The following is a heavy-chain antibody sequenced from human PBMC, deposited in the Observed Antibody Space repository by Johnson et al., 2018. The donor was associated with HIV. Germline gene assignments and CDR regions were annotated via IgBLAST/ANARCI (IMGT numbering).Heavy chain of an antibody. CDR1: GFTVSSNY. J-gene: IGHJ3*02. Sequence: MLLVESGGGLVQPGGSLRLSCAASGFTVSSNYMSWVRQAPGKGLEWVSVIYSGGSTYYADSVKGRFTISRDNSKNTLYLQMNSLRAEDTAVYYCARWIQLWVAFDIWGQGTMVTVSS. V-gene: IGHV3-66*01. D-gene: IGHD5-18*01. CDR3: ARWIQLWVAFDI. CDR2: IYSGGST.